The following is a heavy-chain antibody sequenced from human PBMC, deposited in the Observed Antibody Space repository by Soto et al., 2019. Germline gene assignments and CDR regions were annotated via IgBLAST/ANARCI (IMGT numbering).Heavy chain of an antibody. D-gene: IGHD4-17*01. Sequence: QVQLVESGGGVVQPGRSLRLSCEASGFTFSSYGMHWVRQAPGKGLEWVAVISYDGSNKYYADSVKGRFTISRDNSKNTLYLQMNSLRAEDTAVYYCAKDNGDYVVDYWGQGTLVTVSS. J-gene: IGHJ4*02. CDR2: ISYDGSNK. CDR3: AKDNGDYVVDY. CDR1: GFTFSSYG. V-gene: IGHV3-30*18.